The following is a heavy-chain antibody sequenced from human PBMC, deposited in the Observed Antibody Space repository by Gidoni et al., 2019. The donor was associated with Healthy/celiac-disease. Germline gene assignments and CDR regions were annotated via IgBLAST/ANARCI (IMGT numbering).Heavy chain of an antibody. V-gene: IGHV3-30*18. CDR1: GFTFSSYG. CDR2: ISYDGSNK. CDR3: AKDGGYCSGGSCYSYWFDY. Sequence: QVQLVESGGGVVQPGRSLRLSCAASGFTFSSYGMHWVRQAPGKGLEWVAVISYDGSNKYYADSVKGRFTISRDNSKNTLYLQMNSLRAEDTAVYYCAKDGGYCSGGSCYSYWFDYWGQGTLVTVSS. J-gene: IGHJ4*02. D-gene: IGHD2-15*01.